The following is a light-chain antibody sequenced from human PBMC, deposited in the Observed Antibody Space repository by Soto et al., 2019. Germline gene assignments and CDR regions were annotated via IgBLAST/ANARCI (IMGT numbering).Light chain of an antibody. Sequence: QSALTQPASVSGSPGQSITISCTGTSSDVGGYIYVSWYQQHPGKAPKLMIYDVTSRPSVVSYRFSGSKSGNTASLTISGLQAEDEADYYCSSYTTSSSYVFGTGTQLTVL. CDR2: DVT. J-gene: IGLJ1*01. V-gene: IGLV2-14*01. CDR1: SSDVGGYIY. CDR3: SSYTTSSSYV.